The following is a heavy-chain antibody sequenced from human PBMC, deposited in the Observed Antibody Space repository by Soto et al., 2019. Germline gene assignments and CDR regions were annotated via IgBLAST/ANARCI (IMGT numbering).Heavy chain of an antibody. Sequence: EVQLVESGGGLVQPGGSLKLSCAASGFTFSGSAMHWVRQASGKGLEWVGRIRSKANSYATEYAASVKGRFTISRDDSKNTAYLQMNSLKTEDTAVYYCTRTGRSYSFGYWGQGTLVTVSS. J-gene: IGHJ4*02. CDR3: TRTGRSYSFGY. CDR1: GFTFSGSA. V-gene: IGHV3-73*02. CDR2: IRSKANSYAT. D-gene: IGHD1-26*01.